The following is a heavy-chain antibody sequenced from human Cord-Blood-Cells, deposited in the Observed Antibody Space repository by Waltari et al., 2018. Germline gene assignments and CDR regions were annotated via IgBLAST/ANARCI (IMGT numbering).Heavy chain of an antibody. CDR2: INHSGST. CDR1: GGSFSGYY. CDR3: ARGREFDIVVVPAAPYFDY. V-gene: IGHV4-34*01. J-gene: IGHJ4*02. D-gene: IGHD2-2*01. Sequence: QVQLQQWGAGLLKPSETLSLTCAVYGGSFSGYYWSWIRQPPGTGLEWIGEINHSGSTNYNPSLKSRVTISVDTSKNQFSLKLSSVTAADTAVYYCARGREFDIVVVPAAPYFDYWGQGTLVTVSS.